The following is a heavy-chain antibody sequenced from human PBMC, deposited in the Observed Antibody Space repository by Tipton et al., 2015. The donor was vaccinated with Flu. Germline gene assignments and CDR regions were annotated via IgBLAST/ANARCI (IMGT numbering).Heavy chain of an antibody. CDR2: IYYSGST. D-gene: IGHD2-21*01. CDR1: GGSVSSGSYY. Sequence: TLSLTCTVSGGSVSSGSYYWSWIRQPPGKGLEWIGYIYYSGSTNYNPSLKSRVTISVDTSKNQFSLKLSSVTAADTAVYYCARDQVSPHLTYGMDVWGQGTTATVSS. V-gene: IGHV4-61*01. CDR3: ARDQVSPHLTYGMDV. J-gene: IGHJ6*02.